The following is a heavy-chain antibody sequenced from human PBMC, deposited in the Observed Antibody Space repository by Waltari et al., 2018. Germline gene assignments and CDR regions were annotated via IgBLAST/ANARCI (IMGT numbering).Heavy chain of an antibody. J-gene: IGHJ4*02. D-gene: IGHD5-12*01. V-gene: IGHV1-46*01. CDR2: INPVGGGT. CDR3: ARGPGGYNFVGGIFDY. Sequence: QVQLVQSGAEVEKPGASVKVSCKASGYTFTNFYMHWVRQAPGQGLEWLGIINPVGGGTSYAQRVQGRVTMTRDTSTSTVYMELNSLRAEDTAVYYCARGPGGYNFVGGIFDYWGQGTLVTVSS. CDR1: GYTFTNFY.